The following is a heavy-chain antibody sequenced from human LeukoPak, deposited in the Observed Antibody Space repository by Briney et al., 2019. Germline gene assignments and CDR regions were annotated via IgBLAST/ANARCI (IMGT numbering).Heavy chain of an antibody. J-gene: IGHJ3*02. D-gene: IGHD1-26*01. CDR3: ARQSYPDGFDI. V-gene: IGHV5-51*01. Sequence: GESLKISCKGSGYSFTSYWIGWVRQMPGKGLEWMGIIYPGDSDTRYSPSLQGLVTISADKSITTAYLQWSNLKASDTAMYYCARQSYPDGFDIWGQGTMVTVSS. CDR2: IYPGDSDT. CDR1: GYSFTSYW.